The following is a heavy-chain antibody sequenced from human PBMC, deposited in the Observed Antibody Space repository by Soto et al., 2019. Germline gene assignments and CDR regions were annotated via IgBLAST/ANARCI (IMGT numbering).Heavy chain of an antibody. Sequence: SEALSLTCAVYGGSFSGYYWSWIRQPPGKGLEWIGEINHSGSTNYNPSLKSRVTISVDTSKNQFSLKLSSVTAADTAVYYCARGKLSDYVWGSYRYHFDYWGQGTVVTVSS. CDR2: INHSGST. CDR1: GGSFSGYY. CDR3: ARGKLSDYVWGSYRYHFDY. J-gene: IGHJ4*02. V-gene: IGHV4-34*01. D-gene: IGHD3-16*02.